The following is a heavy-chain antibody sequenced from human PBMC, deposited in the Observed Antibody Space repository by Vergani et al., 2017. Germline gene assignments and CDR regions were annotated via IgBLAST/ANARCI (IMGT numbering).Heavy chain of an antibody. Sequence: QLQLQESGPGLVKPSETLSLTCTVSGGSISSSGYYWSWIRQPPGKGLEWIGEINHSGSTNYNPSLKSRVTISVDTSKNHFSLKLSSVTAADTAVYYCARGPARGDTAMVHLDYWGQGTLVTVSS. J-gene: IGHJ4*02. V-gene: IGHV4-39*07. CDR1: GGSISSSGYY. D-gene: IGHD5-18*01. CDR2: INHSGST. CDR3: ARGPARGDTAMVHLDY.